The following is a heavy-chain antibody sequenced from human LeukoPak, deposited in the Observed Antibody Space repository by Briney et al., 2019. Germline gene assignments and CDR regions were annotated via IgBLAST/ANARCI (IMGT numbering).Heavy chain of an antibody. D-gene: IGHD6-19*01. J-gene: IGHJ5*02. CDR3: AREVVAGARLRWFEP. CDR1: GDSVSSISAA. V-gene: IGHV6-1*01. CDR2: TCKRSTGHN. Sequence: SETVSLTCSVSGDSVSSISAAWQWLRQSPARVLWWQGRTCKRSTGHNDSAESVKSRITNTPVPATNPCSLQLNCVTPEDTTVYYCAREVVAGARLRWFEPWGQGTLVPVSS.